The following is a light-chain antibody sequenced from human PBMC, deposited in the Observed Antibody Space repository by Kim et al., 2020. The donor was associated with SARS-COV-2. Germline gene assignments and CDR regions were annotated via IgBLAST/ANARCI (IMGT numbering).Light chain of an antibody. CDR3: QSYDSSNFV. Sequence: GKPVTISCTRNSGNIANNYVQWYQQRPGSPPTTVIYDDNQRPPGVPDRFSGSIDSSSNSASLTISGLQTEDEADYYCQSYDSSNFVFGTGTKVTVL. J-gene: IGLJ1*01. V-gene: IGLV6-57*01. CDR1: SGNIANNY. CDR2: DDN.